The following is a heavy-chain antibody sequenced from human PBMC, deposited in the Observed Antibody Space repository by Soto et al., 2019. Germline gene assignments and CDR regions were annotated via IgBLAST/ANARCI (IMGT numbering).Heavy chain of an antibody. CDR2: IIPIFGTA. Sequence: SVKVSCKASGGTFSSYAISWVRQAPGQGLEWMGGIIPIFGTANYAQKFQGRVTITADESTSTAYMELSSLRSEDTAVYYCARGADYGSGSYYNYYYGMDVWGQGTTVTVSS. V-gene: IGHV1-69*13. J-gene: IGHJ6*02. CDR3: ARGADYGSGSYYNYYYGMDV. D-gene: IGHD3-10*01. CDR1: GGTFSSYA.